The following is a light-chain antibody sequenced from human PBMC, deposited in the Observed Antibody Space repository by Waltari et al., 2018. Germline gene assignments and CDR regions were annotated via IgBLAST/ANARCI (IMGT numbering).Light chain of an antibody. Sequence: DIQMTQSPSSLSASVGDRVNITCRASQSISSYLNWYQQKPGKAPNFLIYGASNLQSGVPSRFSGSGSGTDFTLTIASLQPEDVASYYCQKYDSVPLTFGGGTKVEIK. CDR1: QSISSY. CDR2: GAS. CDR3: QKYDSVPLT. V-gene: IGKV1-27*01. J-gene: IGKJ4*01.